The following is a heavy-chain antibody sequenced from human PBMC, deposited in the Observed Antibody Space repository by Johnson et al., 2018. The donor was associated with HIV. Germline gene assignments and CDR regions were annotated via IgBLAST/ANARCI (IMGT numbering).Heavy chain of an antibody. CDR1: GFTFSSYG. D-gene: IGHD1-26*01. Sequence: QVQLVESGGGVAQPGRSLRLSCAASGFTFSSYGMHWVRQAPGKGLEWVAIIWYDGNNKYYADSVKGRFTISRDNSKNTLYLQMNSRRVEDTAVYYCAKGLGRYYEAFDIWGQGTMVTVSS. CDR2: IWYDGNNK. CDR3: AKGLGRYYEAFDI. V-gene: IGHV3-33*06. J-gene: IGHJ3*02.